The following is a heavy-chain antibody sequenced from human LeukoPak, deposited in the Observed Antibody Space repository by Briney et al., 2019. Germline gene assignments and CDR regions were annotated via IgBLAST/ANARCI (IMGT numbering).Heavy chain of an antibody. D-gene: IGHD3-22*01. CDR1: GYSFTSYW. V-gene: IGHV5-51*01. Sequence: GESLKISCKGSGYSFTSYWIGWVRQMPGKGLEWMGIIYPGDSDTRYSPSFQGQVTISADKSISTAYLQWSSLKASDTAMYYCARRGLYDSSGYLRPYYFDYWGQGTLVTVSS. CDR3: ARRGLYDSSGYLRPYYFDY. CDR2: IYPGDSDT. J-gene: IGHJ4*02.